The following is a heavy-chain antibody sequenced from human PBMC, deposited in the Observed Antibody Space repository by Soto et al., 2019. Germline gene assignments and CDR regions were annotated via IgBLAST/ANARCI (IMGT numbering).Heavy chain of an antibody. Sequence: GGSLRLSCAASGFTFSSYGMHWVRQAPGKGLECVAVISYDGSNKYYADSVKGRFTISRDNSKNTLYLQMNSLRAEDTAVYYCAKGARAYYDFWSASYGMDVWGQGTTVTVSS. CDR1: GFTFSSYG. J-gene: IGHJ6*02. V-gene: IGHV3-30*18. CDR2: ISYDGSNK. D-gene: IGHD3-3*01. CDR3: AKGARAYYDFWSASYGMDV.